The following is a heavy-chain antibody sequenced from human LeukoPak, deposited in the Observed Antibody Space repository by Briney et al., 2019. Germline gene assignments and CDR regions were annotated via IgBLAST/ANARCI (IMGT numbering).Heavy chain of an antibody. CDR3: ARLREMATTLDAFDI. Sequence: PSETLSLTCTVSGGSISSGGYYWSWIRQPPGKGLEWIGYIYYSGSTNYNPSLKSRVTISVDTSKNQFSLKLSSVTAADAAVYYCARLREMATTLDAFDIWGQGTMVTVSS. V-gene: IGHV4-61*08. J-gene: IGHJ3*02. CDR2: IYYSGST. D-gene: IGHD5-24*01. CDR1: GGSISSGGYY.